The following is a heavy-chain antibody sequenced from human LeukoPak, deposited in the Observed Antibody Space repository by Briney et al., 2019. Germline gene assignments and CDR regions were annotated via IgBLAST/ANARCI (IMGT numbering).Heavy chain of an antibody. D-gene: IGHD2-2*01. CDR1: GFTFSSYA. CDR2: ISGSGGST. CDR3: AKVRRLNQLLLDC. J-gene: IGHJ4*02. V-gene: IGHV3-23*01. Sequence: GGSLRLSCAASGFTFSSYAMSWVRQAPGKGLEWVSAISGSGGSTYYADSVKGRFTISRDNSKNTLYLQMNSLRAEVTAVYYCAKVRRLNQLLLDCCGQGTLVTVSS.